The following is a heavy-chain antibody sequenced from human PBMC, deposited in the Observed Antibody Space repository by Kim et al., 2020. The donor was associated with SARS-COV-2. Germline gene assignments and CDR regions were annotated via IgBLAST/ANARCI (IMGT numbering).Heavy chain of an antibody. CDR1: GFTFSNAW. J-gene: IGHJ5*02. D-gene: IGHD3-22*01. CDR2: IKSKTDGGTT. CDR3: TTDPLGYYDSSGSKSWFDP. V-gene: IGHV3-15*01. Sequence: GGSLRLSCAASGFTFSNAWMSWVRQAPGKGLEWVGRIKSKTDGGTTEYAAPVKGRFTISRDDSKNTLYLQMNSLKTEDTAVYYCTTDPLGYYDSSGSKSWFDPWGQGTLVTVSS.